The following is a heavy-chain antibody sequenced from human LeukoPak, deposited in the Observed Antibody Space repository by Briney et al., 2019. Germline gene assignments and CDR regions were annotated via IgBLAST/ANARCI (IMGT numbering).Heavy chain of an antibody. V-gene: IGHV4-39*01. Sequence: SETLSLTCTVSGVSISSSNSYWGWIRQPPVKGLEWIGSIYYSGNTYYNASLKSQVSISIDTSKNRFSLKLTSVTAADTAVYYCARQTGSGLFILPGGQGTLVTVSS. CDR3: ARQTGSGLFILP. CDR1: GVSISSSNSY. CDR2: IYYSGNT. D-gene: IGHD3/OR15-3a*01. J-gene: IGHJ4*02.